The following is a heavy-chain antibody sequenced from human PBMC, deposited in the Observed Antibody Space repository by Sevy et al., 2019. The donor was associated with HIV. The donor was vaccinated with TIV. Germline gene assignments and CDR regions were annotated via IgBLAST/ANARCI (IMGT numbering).Heavy chain of an antibody. V-gene: IGHV3-53*01. CDR2: IYSGGST. Sequence: GGSLRLSCAASGFTVSSNYMSWVRQAPGKGLEWVSVIYSGGSTYYADSVKGRFTISRDSSKNTLYLQMNSLRAEDTAVYYCARESSELVGHDAFDIWGQGTMVTVSS. CDR1: GFTVSSNY. J-gene: IGHJ3*02. D-gene: IGHD1-26*01. CDR3: ARESSELVGHDAFDI.